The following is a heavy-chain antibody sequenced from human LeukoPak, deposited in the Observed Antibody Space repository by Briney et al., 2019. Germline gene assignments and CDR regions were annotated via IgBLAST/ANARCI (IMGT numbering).Heavy chain of an antibody. CDR2: IWYDGSNK. CDR1: GFTFSSYG. Sequence: GGSLRLSCAASGFTFSSYGMHWVRQAPGKGLEWVAVIWYDGSNKYYADSVKGRFTVSRDNSKNTMYLQMNSLRAEDTAVYYCVRDCDDSSGYCPLWGQGTLVTVSS. J-gene: IGHJ4*02. D-gene: IGHD3-22*01. CDR3: VRDCDDSSGYCPL. V-gene: IGHV3-33*01.